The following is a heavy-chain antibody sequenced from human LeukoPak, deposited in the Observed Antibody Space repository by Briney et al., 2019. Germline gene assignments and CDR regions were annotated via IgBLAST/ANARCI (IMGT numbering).Heavy chain of an antibody. D-gene: IGHD6-13*01. CDR2: INHSGST. J-gene: IGHJ4*02. CDR1: GGSFSGYY. CDR3: ASSSSSWTGTFDY. V-gene: IGHV4-34*01. Sequence: SETLSLTCAVYGGSFSGYYWSWIRQPPGKGLEWIGEINHSGSTNYNPSLKSRVTISVDTSKNQFSLKLSSVTAADTAVYYCASSSSSWTGTFDYWGQGTLVTVSS.